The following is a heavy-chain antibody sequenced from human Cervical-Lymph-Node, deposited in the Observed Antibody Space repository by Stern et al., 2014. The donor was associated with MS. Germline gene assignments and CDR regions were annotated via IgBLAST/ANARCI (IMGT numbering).Heavy chain of an antibody. D-gene: IGHD2-8*01. CDR3: ARAASAPAVMVYASFDF. Sequence: QVQLGQSGAEVKKPGASVKVSCRASGYTFTGKYVHWVRQAPGQGLEWVGRINPNSGATTYAQMLQGRVTMTRDTSTSTAYMEVSSLTSDDTAVYYCARAASAPAVMVYASFDFWGQGTLVTVSS. V-gene: IGHV1-2*06. CDR1: GYTFTGKY. CDR2: INPNSGAT. J-gene: IGHJ4*02.